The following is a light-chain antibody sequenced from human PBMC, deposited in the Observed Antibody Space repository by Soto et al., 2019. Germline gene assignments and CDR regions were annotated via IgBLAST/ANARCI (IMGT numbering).Light chain of an antibody. V-gene: IGKV1-27*01. CDR3: QKYNRAPET. CDR2: AAS. CDR1: QAITNY. Sequence: DIQMTQSPSSLSASVGDRVTITCRASQAITNYLAWYQQKPGEVPKLLIYAASTLQSGVPSRFSGSGSGTDFTLTISSLQPEDVATYYCQKYNRAPETFGQGTKVEIK. J-gene: IGKJ1*01.